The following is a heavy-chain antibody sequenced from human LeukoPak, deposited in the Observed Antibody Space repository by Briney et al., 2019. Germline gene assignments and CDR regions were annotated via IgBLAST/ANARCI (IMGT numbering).Heavy chain of an antibody. CDR1: GFTFSSYG. J-gene: IGHJ4*02. D-gene: IGHD3-22*01. V-gene: IGHV3-30*02. CDR2: IRYDGSNK. CDR3: AKDLYYDSSGYYPGY. Sequence: GGSLRLSCAASGFTFSSYGMHWVRQAPGKGLEWVAFIRYDGSNKYYADSVKGRFTISRDNSKNTLYLQMNSLRAEDTAVYYCAKDLYYDSSGYYPGYWGQGTLVTVSS.